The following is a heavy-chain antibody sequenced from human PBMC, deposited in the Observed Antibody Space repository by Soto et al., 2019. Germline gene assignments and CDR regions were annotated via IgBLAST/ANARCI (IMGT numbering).Heavy chain of an antibody. CDR2: ISAHNGNT. CDR1: GYDFTTYG. CDR3: ARGRYGDY. Sequence: QVHLVQSGAEVKKPGASVKVSCKGSGYDFTTYGITWVRQAPGQGLEWMARISAHNGNTDYAQKLQGRGTVTRDTSTSTAYMELRSLRSDDTAVYYCARGRYGDYWGQGALVTVSS. V-gene: IGHV1-18*01. D-gene: IGHD1-1*01. J-gene: IGHJ4*02.